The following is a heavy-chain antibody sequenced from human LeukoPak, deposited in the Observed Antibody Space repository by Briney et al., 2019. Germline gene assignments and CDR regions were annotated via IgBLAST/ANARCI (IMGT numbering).Heavy chain of an antibody. J-gene: IGHJ6*02. CDR3: ARSMSGSLLYYYYYGMDV. CDR1: GGTFSSYA. D-gene: IGHD1-26*01. Sequence: GASVKVSCKASGGTFSSYAISWGRQAPGQGLEWMGGIIPIFGTANYAQKFQGRVTITADESTSTAYMELSSLRSEDTAVYYCARSMSGSLLYYYYYGMDVWGQGTTVTVSS. V-gene: IGHV1-69*13. CDR2: IIPIFGTA.